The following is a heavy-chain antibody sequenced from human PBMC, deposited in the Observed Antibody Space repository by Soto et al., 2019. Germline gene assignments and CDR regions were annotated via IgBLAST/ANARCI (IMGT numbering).Heavy chain of an antibody. V-gene: IGHV1-8*02. D-gene: IGHD2-8*01. J-gene: IGHJ4*02. Sequence: QVQLLQSGAEVKSPGASVKGSCKTSGYTCTNYGINWVRHAAGQGLAWMGWMNPNTGDTESAQKVQGRVTRTRDTSISTAYRELSGMTSEDTAVFYCAREWAEGFSFDHWGPRPPVTVSS. CDR1: GYTCTNYG. CDR2: MNPNTGDT. CDR3: AREWAEGFSFDH.